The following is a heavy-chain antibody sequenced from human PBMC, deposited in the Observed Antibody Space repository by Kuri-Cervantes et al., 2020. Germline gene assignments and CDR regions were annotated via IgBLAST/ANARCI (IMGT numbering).Heavy chain of an antibody. CDR1: GGSISSYY. J-gene: IGHJ3*02. V-gene: IGHV3-9*01. CDR3: ARDTNVVPATSDAFDI. CDR2: ISWNSGSI. D-gene: IGHD2-2*01. Sequence: LSLTCTVSGGSISSYYWSWIRQPPGKGLEWVSGISWNSGSIGYADSVKGRFTISRDNAKNSLYLQMNSLRAEDTAVYYCARDTNVVPATSDAFDIWGQGTMVTVSS.